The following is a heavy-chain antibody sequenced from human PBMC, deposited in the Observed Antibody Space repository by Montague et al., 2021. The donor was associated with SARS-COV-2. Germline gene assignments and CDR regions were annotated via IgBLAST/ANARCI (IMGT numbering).Heavy chain of an antibody. CDR2: INHGGST. J-gene: IGHJ6*03. V-gene: IGHV4-34*01. Sequence: SETLSLTCAVHGGSFSGYYWNWIRQRPGKGLEWIGEINHGGSTNYNPSLKNRLTISADTSKNQFSLKLTSVAATDTAVYYCARLRDGVVPSPILGIGPYFTYYYMDVWGKETTVTVS. D-gene: IGHD2-15*01. CDR1: GGSFSGYY. CDR3: ARLRDGVVPSPILGIGPYFTYYYMDV.